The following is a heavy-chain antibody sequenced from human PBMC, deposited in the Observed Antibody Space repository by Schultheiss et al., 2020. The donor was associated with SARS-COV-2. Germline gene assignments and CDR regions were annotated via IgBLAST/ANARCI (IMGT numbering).Heavy chain of an antibody. CDR1: GGSFSGYY. V-gene: IGHV4-34*01. Sequence: SQTLSLTCAVYGGSFSGYYWSWIRQPPGKGLEWIREINHSGSTNYNPSLKSRVTISVDTSKNQFSLKLSSVTAADTAVYYCATKRGRGYYYSSGSYSPFDYWGQGTLVTVSS. CDR2: INHSGST. D-gene: IGHD3-10*01. CDR3: ATKRGRGYYYSSGSYSPFDY. J-gene: IGHJ4*02.